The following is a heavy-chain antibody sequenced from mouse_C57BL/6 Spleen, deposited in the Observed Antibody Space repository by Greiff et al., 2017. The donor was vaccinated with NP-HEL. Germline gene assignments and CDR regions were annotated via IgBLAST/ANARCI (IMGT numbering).Heavy chain of an antibody. D-gene: IGHD2-1*01. CDR2: IYPGSGNT. CDR1: GYTFTDYY. CDR3: ARQRSTYYAMDY. V-gene: IGHV1-76*01. Sequence: VQLQQSGAELVRPGASVKLSCKASGYTFTDYYINWVKQRPGQGLEWIARIYPGSGNTYYNEKFKGKATLTAEKSSSTAYMQLSSLTSEDSAVYFCARQRSTYYAMDYWGQGTSVTVSS. J-gene: IGHJ4*01.